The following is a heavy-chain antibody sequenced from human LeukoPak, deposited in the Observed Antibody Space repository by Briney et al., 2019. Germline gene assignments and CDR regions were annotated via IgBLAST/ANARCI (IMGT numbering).Heavy chain of an antibody. Sequence: GGSLRLSCAASGFTFSSYWMHWVRQAPGKGLEWVAFIRYDGSNKYYADSVKGRFTISRDNSKNTLYLQMNSLRAEDTAVYYCAKEAYSGSYLDYWGQGTLVTVSS. V-gene: IGHV3-30*02. D-gene: IGHD1-26*01. CDR3: AKEAYSGSYLDY. CDR2: IRYDGSNK. CDR1: GFTFSSYW. J-gene: IGHJ4*02.